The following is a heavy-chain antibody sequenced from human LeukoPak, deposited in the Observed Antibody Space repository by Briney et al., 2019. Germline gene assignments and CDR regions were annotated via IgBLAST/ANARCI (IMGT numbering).Heavy chain of an antibody. Sequence: GGSLRLSCAASGFTLTSYNMNWVRQAPGKGLEWVSSISSSSDYIYYADSVKGRFTISRDNAKNSLYLQMNSLRAEDTAVYYCARIAVTYTFDYWGQGTLVTVSS. J-gene: IGHJ4*02. CDR3: ARIAVTYTFDY. CDR1: GFTLTSYN. CDR2: ISSSSDYI. D-gene: IGHD4-17*01. V-gene: IGHV3-21*01.